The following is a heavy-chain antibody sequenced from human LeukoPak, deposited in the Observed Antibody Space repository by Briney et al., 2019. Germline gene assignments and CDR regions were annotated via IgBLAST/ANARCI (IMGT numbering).Heavy chain of an antibody. CDR2: IYSGDST. Sequence: PGGSMRLSCAASGFTVSSNYMSWVRQAPGKGLEWVSVIYSGDSTYYADSVKGRFTISRDNSKNTLYLQMNSLRAEDTAVYYCARGLLWNWFDPWGQGTPVTVSS. CDR1: GFTVSSNY. D-gene: IGHD2-21*01. J-gene: IGHJ5*02. CDR3: ARGLLWNWFDP. V-gene: IGHV3-66*02.